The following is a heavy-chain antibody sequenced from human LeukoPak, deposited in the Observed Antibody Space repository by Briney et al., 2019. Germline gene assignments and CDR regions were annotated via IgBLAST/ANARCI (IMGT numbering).Heavy chain of an antibody. V-gene: IGHV3-21*01. Sequence: GGSLRLSCAASGFTFSSYSMNWVRQAPGKGLEWVSSISSSSSYIYYADSVKGRFTIPRDNAKNSLYLQMNSLRAEDTAVYYCARAEIVGASDYWGQGTLVTVSS. J-gene: IGHJ4*02. CDR3: ARAEIVGASDY. D-gene: IGHD1-26*01. CDR2: ISSSSSYI. CDR1: GFTFSSYS.